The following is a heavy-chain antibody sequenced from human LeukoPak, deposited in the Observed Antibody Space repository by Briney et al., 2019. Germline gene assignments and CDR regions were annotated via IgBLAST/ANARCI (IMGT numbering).Heavy chain of an antibody. CDR2: INTNTGNP. J-gene: IGHJ4*02. CDR1: GYTFTSYA. CDR3: TTDFLTGYYVFDS. D-gene: IGHD3-9*01. Sequence: GASVKVSCKASGYTFTSYAMNWVRQAPGQGLEWMGWINTNTGNPTYAQGFTGRFVFSLDTSVSTAYLQISSLTAEDTAMYYCTTDFLTGYYVFDSWGQGTLVTVSS. V-gene: IGHV7-4-1*02.